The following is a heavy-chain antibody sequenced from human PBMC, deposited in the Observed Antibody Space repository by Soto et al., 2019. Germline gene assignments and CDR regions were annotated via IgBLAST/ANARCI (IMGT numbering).Heavy chain of an antibody. V-gene: IGHV3-21*06. J-gene: IGHJ4*02. Sequence: GGSLILSCAASGFTFTSYSMNWVRQAPGKGLECVSSISSTTNYIYYGDSMKGRFTISRDNAKNSLYLEMNSLRAEDTAVYYCARESEDLTSNFDYWGQGTLVTV. CDR1: GFTFTSYS. CDR3: ARESEDLTSNFDY. CDR2: ISSTTNYI.